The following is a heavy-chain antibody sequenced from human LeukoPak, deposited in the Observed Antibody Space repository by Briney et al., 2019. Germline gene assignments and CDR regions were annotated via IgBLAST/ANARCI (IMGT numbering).Heavy chain of an antibody. Sequence: ASVKVSCKASGYTFTSYGISWVRQAPGQGLEWMGRISAYNGNTNYAQKLQGRVTMTEDTSTDTAYMELSSLRSEDTAVYYCAGGYTYDYWGQGTLVTVSS. CDR1: GYTFTSYG. CDR3: AGGYTYDY. J-gene: IGHJ4*02. D-gene: IGHD6-13*01. V-gene: IGHV1-18*01. CDR2: ISAYNGNT.